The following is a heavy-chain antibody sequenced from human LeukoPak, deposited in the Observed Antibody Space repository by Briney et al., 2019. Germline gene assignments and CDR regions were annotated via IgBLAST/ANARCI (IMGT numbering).Heavy chain of an antibody. V-gene: IGHV4-4*07. J-gene: IGHJ3*02. CDR3: ARDYDFWSGSSYAFDI. CDR2: IYTSGST. CDR1: GESLHGHY. Sequence: PSETLSLTCAVYGESLHGHYWSWIRQSPGKGLEWIGRIYTSGSTNYNPSLKSRVTMSVDTSKNQFSLKLSSVTAADTAVYYCARDYDFWSGSSYAFDIWGQGTMVTVSS. D-gene: IGHD3-3*01.